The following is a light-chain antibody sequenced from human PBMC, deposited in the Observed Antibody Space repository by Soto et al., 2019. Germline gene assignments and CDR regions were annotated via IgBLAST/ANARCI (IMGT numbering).Light chain of an antibody. CDR3: QQYYTTLALS. CDR2: WAS. Sequence: DIVMTQSPDSLAVPLGARATINCRSSQSVLYRSNKKNYLSWYQQKRGQPPRLLIYWASTRESGVPERFSGSGSATDFTLTMNSVQDEDVAVYYCQQYYTTLALSFGGGTRVEIK. J-gene: IGKJ4*01. CDR1: QSVLYRSNKKNY. V-gene: IGKV4-1*01.